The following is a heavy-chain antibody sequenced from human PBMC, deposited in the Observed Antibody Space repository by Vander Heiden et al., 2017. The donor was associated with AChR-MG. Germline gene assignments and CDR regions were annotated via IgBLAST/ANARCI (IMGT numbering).Heavy chain of an antibody. Sequence: QVQLQLRGAGLLKPSETLSPPCAVYGGSVSGYYWSWIRQAQGKGLEWIGEINHSGSTNYNPSLKSRVTISGDTSKNQFSLKLSSVTAADTAVYYCAREQFGWLQFVNRGQGTLVTVSS. CDR1: GGSVSGYY. CDR2: INHSGST. CDR3: AREQFGWLQFVN. J-gene: IGHJ4*02. V-gene: IGHV4-34*01. D-gene: IGHD5-12*01.